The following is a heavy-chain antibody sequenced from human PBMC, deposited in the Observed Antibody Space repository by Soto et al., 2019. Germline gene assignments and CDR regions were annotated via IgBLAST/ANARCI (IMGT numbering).Heavy chain of an antibody. Sequence: SETLSLTCTVSGGSISSYYWSCIRQPPGKGLEWIGHIYYSGSTNYNPSLKSRVTISVDTSKDQFSLKLSSVTAADTAVYYCARVKETVTSWPAAFEIWGQGTMVPVSS. J-gene: IGHJ3*02. V-gene: IGHV4-59*01. CDR2: IYYSGST. D-gene: IGHD4-17*01. CDR1: GGSISSYY. CDR3: ARVKETVTSWPAAFEI.